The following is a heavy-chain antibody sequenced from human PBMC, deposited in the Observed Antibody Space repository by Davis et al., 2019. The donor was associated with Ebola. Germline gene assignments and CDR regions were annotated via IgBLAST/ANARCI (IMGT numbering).Heavy chain of an antibody. CDR2: ISSSSSYI. CDR3: ARDSGTIFGVVLDV. D-gene: IGHD3-3*01. V-gene: IGHV3-21*01. Sequence: GGSLRLSCAASGFTSSSYSMNWVRQAPGKGLEWVSSISSSSSYIYYADSVKGRFTISRDNAKNSLYLQMNSLRAEDTAVYYCARDSGTIFGVVLDVWGQGTTVTVSS. CDR1: GFTSSSYS. J-gene: IGHJ6*02.